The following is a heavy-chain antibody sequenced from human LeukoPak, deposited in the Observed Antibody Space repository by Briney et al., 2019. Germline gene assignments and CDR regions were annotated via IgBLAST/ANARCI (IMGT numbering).Heavy chain of an antibody. CDR3: ARDAGYFSGSDWFDP. D-gene: IGHD6-19*01. V-gene: IGHV4-38-2*02. CDR2: ISESGST. CDR1: GYSINTGYC. Sequence: SETLSLTCTVSGYSINTGYCWGWIRQPPGKGLVWIGSISESGSTYYNPSLKSRVTMSVDTSKNQFSLKLSSVTAADTAIYYCARDAGYFSGSDWFDPWGQGILVTVSS. J-gene: IGHJ5*02.